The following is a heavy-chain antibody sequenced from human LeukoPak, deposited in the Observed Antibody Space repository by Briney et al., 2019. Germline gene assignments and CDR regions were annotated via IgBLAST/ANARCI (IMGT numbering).Heavy chain of an antibody. Sequence: GGSLRLSCAASGFTFSSYGMHWVRQAPGRGLEWVAFIRYDGSNKYYADSVKGRFTISRDNSKNTLYLQMNSLRAEDTAVYYCAKDLIAVAGPTGDYWGQGTLVTVSS. CDR1: GFTFSSYG. D-gene: IGHD6-19*01. J-gene: IGHJ4*02. CDR3: AKDLIAVAGPTGDY. CDR2: IRYDGSNK. V-gene: IGHV3-30*02.